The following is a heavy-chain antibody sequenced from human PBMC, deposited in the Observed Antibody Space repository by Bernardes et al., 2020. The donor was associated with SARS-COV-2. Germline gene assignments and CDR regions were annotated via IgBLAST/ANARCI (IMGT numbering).Heavy chain of an antibody. Sequence: SLRLSCAPSGFIFSSYWMHWVRQVPGKGLVWVSRIDNGGTTTNYADSVKGRFTISRDNAKNTLNLQMNSLSAEDTAVYYCARGAYSLNKSGPRSVFDIWGQATMVTVSS. V-gene: IGHV3-74*01. D-gene: IGHD1-26*01. CDR3: ARGAYSLNKSGPRSVFDI. CDR1: GFIFSSYW. J-gene: IGHJ3*02. CDR2: IDNGGTTT.